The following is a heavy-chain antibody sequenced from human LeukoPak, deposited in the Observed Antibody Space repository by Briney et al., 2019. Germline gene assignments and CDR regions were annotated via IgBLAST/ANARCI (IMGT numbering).Heavy chain of an antibody. D-gene: IGHD2-2*01. CDR3: ARDLRIVVVPAANWFDP. J-gene: IGHJ5*02. V-gene: IGHV1-18*01. CDR1: GYTFTSYG. Sequence: ASVKVSCKASGYTFTSYGISWVRQAPGQGLEWMGWISAYNGNTNYARKLQGRVTVTTDTSTSTAYMELRSLRSDDTAVYYCARDLRIVVVPAANWFDPWGQGTLVTVSS. CDR2: ISAYNGNT.